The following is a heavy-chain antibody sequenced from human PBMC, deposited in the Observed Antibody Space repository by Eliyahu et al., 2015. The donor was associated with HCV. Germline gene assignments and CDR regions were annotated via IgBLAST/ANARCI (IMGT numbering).Heavy chain of an antibody. CDR2: TYYRSKWST. CDR3: ARGINSAFDI. CDR1: GDSVSSNSVA. Sequence: QVQLQQSGPGLVKPSQTLSLTXAISGDSVSSNSVAWNWIRQSPSRGLEWLGRTYYRSKWSTDYAVSLKSRITINADTSNNHFSLQLNSVAPEDTAMYYCARGINSAFDIWGRGTMVTVSS. D-gene: IGHD2-15*01. V-gene: IGHV6-1*01. J-gene: IGHJ3*02.